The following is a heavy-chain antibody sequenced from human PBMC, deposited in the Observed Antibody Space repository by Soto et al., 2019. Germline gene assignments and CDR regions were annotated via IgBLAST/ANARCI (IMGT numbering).Heavy chain of an antibody. V-gene: IGHV1-69*13. CDR3: ARAGDYYDSSGPTHFDY. D-gene: IGHD3-22*01. J-gene: IGHJ4*02. CDR1: GGTFSSYA. CDR2: IIPIFGTA. Sequence: SVKVSCKASGGTFSSYAISWVRQAPGQGLEWMGGIIPIFGTANYAQKFQGRVTITADESTSTAYMELSSLRSEDTAVYYCARAGDYYDSSGPTHFDYWGQGTLVTVSS.